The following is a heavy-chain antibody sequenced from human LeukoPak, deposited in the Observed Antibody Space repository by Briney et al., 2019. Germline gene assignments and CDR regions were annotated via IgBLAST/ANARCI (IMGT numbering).Heavy chain of an antibody. J-gene: IGHJ5*02. CDR3: IRDFRSADL. V-gene: IGHV3-74*01. Sequence: GGSPRLSCVASGFTFSNYWMHWVRQPPGKGLVWVSRIYVDGRTTNYADSVKGRFTISRDNAKNTVYLEMNSLGVEDTATYYCIRDFRSADLWGQGTLVTVTS. CDR2: IYVDGRTT. CDR1: GFTFSNYW.